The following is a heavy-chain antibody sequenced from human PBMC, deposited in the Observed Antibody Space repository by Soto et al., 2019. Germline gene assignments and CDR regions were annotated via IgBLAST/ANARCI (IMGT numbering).Heavy chain of an antibody. CDR2: IDIAGTDS. V-gene: IGHV3-74*01. CDR3: ARGWFGPDV. CDR1: GFTFSGRW. Sequence: EVQLVESGGGLVQPGGSLRLSCPAPGFTFSGRWMHWVRQAPGKGLVWVSGIDIAGTDSTYADSVKGRFTSSRDNAKNTLYLQMNSLRVEDTAVYYCARGWFGPDVWGKGTTVTVSS. J-gene: IGHJ6*04. D-gene: IGHD3-10*01.